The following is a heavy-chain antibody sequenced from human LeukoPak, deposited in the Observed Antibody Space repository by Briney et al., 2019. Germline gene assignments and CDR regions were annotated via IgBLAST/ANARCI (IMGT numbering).Heavy chain of an antibody. V-gene: IGHV1-69*04. J-gene: IGHJ4*02. D-gene: IGHD3-22*01. Sequence: ASVKVSCKASGGTFSSYAISWVRQAPGQGLEWMGRIIPILGIANYAQKSQGRVTITADKSTSTAYMELSSLRSEDTAVYYCARDRYDSSGYYSDYWGQGTLVTVSS. CDR3: ARDRYDSSGYYSDY. CDR2: IIPILGIA. CDR1: GGTFSSYA.